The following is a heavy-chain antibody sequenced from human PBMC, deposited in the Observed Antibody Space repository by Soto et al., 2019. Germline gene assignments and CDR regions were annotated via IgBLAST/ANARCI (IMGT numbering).Heavy chain of an antibody. V-gene: IGHV1-2*04. CDR3: ARETGVKYNQQDSLTDVDTYCSGGSCYSGRGAFDI. J-gene: IGHJ3*02. CDR2: INPNSGGT. Sequence: SVKVSCKASGYTFTGYYMHWVRQAPGQGLEWMGWINPNSGGTNYAQKFQGWVTMTRATSISTAYMELSRLRSDDTAVYYCARETGVKYNQQDSLTDVDTYCSGGSCYSGRGAFDIWGQGTMVTVAS. CDR1: GYTFTGYY. D-gene: IGHD2-15*01.